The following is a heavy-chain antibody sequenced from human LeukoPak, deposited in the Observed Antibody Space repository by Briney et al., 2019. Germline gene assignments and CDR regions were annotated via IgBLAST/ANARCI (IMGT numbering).Heavy chain of an antibody. CDR3: ARGSHSGCYDWVGDNWFDP. D-gene: IGHD1-26*01. Sequence: ASVKVSCKASGYTFTSYGISWVRQAPGQGLEWMGWISAYNGNTNYAQKLQGRVTMTTDTSTSTAYMELRSPRSDDTAVYYCARGSHSGCYDWVGDNWFDPWGQGTLVTVSS. CDR1: GYTFTSYG. V-gene: IGHV1-18*01. CDR2: ISAYNGNT. J-gene: IGHJ5*02.